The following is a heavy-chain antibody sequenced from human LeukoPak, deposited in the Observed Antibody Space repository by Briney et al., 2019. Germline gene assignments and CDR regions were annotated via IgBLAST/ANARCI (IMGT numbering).Heavy chain of an antibody. J-gene: IGHJ4*02. CDR2: IYYSGST. D-gene: IGHD6-13*01. V-gene: IGHV4-59*01. CDR1: GGSISSYY. CDR3: ASELPYSSSWHNFDY. Sequence: SETLSLTCTVSGGSISSYYWSWIRQPPGKGLEWIGYIYYSGSTNYNPSLKSRVTISVDTSKNQFSLKLSSVTAADTAVYYCASELPYSSSWHNFDYWGQGTLVTVSS.